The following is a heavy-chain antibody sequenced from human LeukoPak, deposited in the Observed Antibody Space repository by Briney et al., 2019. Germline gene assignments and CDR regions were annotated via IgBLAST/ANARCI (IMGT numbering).Heavy chain of an antibody. D-gene: IGHD3-22*01. CDR2: ISAYNGNA. V-gene: IGHV1-18*01. CDR3: ARDYYYDSNGYVDY. CDR1: GYTFTSYG. Sequence: GASVKVSCKASGYTFTSYGISWVRQAPGQGREWMGWISAYNGNANYAQNLQGRITMTTDTSTSTAYMELTSLRSDDTAVYYCARDYYYDSNGYVDYWGQGTLVTVSS. J-gene: IGHJ4*02.